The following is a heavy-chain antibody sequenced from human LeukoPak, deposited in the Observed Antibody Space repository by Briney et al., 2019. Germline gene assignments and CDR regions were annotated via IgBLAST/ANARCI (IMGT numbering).Heavy chain of an antibody. V-gene: IGHV4-38-2*02. CDR2: IYHSGST. D-gene: IGHD6-13*01. CDR3: ASVAAPELFDY. Sequence: SETLSLTCTVSGYSISRGYYGVWIRQPPGKGLEWIGSIYHSGSTYYNPSLKSRVTISVDTSKNQFSLKLRSVTAADTAVYYCASVAAPELFDYWGQGTLVTVSS. CDR1: GYSISRGYY. J-gene: IGHJ4*02.